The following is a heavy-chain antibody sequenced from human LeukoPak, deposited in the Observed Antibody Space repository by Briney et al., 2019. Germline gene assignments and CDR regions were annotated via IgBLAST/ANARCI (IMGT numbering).Heavy chain of an antibody. CDR1: GGSISSYY. J-gene: IGHJ2*01. Sequence: SETLSLTCTVSGGSISSYYWSWIRQPPGKGLEWSGYIYYSGSTNYNPSLKSRVTISVDTSKNQFSLKLSSVTAADTAVYYCASGYCSGGSCYSGGWYFDLWGRGTLVTVSS. D-gene: IGHD2-15*01. V-gene: IGHV4-59*01. CDR2: IYYSGST. CDR3: ASGYCSGGSCYSGGWYFDL.